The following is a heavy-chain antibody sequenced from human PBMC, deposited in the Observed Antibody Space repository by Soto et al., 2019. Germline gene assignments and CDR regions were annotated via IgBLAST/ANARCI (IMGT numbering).Heavy chain of an antibody. CDR3: ERDLGDYGDYAGNSGFVFGY. J-gene: IGHJ4*02. Sequence: QVQLVESGGGVAQPGRSLRLSCAASGFTFSRYALYWVGQAPGKRLDWVAVISYDGTNKFYADSEKGRFTISRDNSKHTLYLQMNSLRAEDTAVYYWERDLGDYGDYAGNSGFVFGYWGQGTLVTVSS. D-gene: IGHD4-17*01. V-gene: IGHV3-30-3*01. CDR1: GFTFSRYA. CDR2: ISYDGTNK.